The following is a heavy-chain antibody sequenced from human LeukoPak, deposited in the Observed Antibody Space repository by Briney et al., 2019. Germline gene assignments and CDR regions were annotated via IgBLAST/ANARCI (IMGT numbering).Heavy chain of an antibody. V-gene: IGHV3-66*01. CDR1: GFTVSSNY. CDR3: ARFPSSSWYFDY. CDR2: IYSGGST. Sequence: GGSLRLSCAASGFTVSSNYMSWVRQAPGKGLEWVSVIYSGGSTYYADSVKGRFTISRDNSKNTLYLQMNSLRAEDTAVYYCARFPSSSWYFDYWGQGTLVTVSS. D-gene: IGHD6-13*01. J-gene: IGHJ4*02.